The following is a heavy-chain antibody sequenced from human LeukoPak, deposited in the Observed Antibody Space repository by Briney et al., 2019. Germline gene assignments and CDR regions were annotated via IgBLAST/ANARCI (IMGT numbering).Heavy chain of an antibody. J-gene: IGHJ4*02. D-gene: IGHD3-22*01. CDR3: ARDNYYDSSGYRGDFGGY. Sequence: ASVKVSCKASGYTFTSYGISWVRQAPGQGLEWMGWISAYNGNTNYAQKLQGRVTMTTDTSTSTAYMELRSLRSDDTAVYYCARDNYYDSSGYRGDFGGYWGQGTLVTVSS. V-gene: IGHV1-18*01. CDR1: GYTFTSYG. CDR2: ISAYNGNT.